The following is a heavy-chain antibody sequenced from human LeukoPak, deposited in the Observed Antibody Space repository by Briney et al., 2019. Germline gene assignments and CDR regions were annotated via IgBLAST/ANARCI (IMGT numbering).Heavy chain of an antibody. D-gene: IGHD6-19*01. CDR3: TSSLIAVAGTKTTYYYYMDV. CDR1: GFTFSSYG. Sequence: GGSLRLSCAASGFTFSSYGMRWVRQASGKGLEWVGRIRSKANSYATAYAASVKGRFTISRDDSKNTAYLQMNSLKTEDTAVYYCTSSLIAVAGTKTTYYYYMDVWGKGTTVTVSS. CDR2: IRSKANSYAT. V-gene: IGHV3-73*01. J-gene: IGHJ6*03.